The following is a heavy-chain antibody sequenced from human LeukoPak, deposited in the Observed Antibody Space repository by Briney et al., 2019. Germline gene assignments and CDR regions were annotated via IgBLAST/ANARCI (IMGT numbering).Heavy chain of an antibody. CDR1: GFTFKNYW. CDR2: IKHDGSER. CDR3: ARRKWQIGVGFDF. D-gene: IGHD5-12*01. Sequence: GGSLRLACSVSGFTFKNYWMSWVRQAPGKGLEWVANIKHDGSERYYVDSVKGRFTISRDNAKDSLFLQMSSLTAEDTALYYCARRKWQIGVGFDFWGQGTVVTVSS. J-gene: IGHJ4*02. V-gene: IGHV3-7*04.